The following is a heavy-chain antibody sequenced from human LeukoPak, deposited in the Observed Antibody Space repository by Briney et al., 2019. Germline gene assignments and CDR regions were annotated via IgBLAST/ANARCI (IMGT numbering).Heavy chain of an antibody. CDR3: ARQVATAIESNWFDP. D-gene: IGHD2-2*02. CDR1: GGSISSSSYY. Sequence: PSETLSLTCTVSGGSISSSSYYWGWIRQPPGKGLEWIGSIYYSGSTYYNPSLKSRVTISVDTSKNQFSLKLSSVTAADTAVYYCARQVATAIESNWFDPWGRGTLVTVSS. CDR2: IYYSGST. J-gene: IGHJ5*02. V-gene: IGHV4-39*01.